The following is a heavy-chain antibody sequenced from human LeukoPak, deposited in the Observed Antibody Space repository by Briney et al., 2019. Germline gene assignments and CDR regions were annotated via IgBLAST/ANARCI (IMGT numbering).Heavy chain of an antibody. V-gene: IGHV4-31*03. CDR1: GGSLSSGGFH. Sequence: PSETLSLTCTVSGGSLSSGGFHWSWIRQHPGKGLEWIGYIYYSGSTYYNPSLKSRVTISVDTSKSQFSLKLSSVTAVDTAVYFCARVPLGTDAFDIWGQGTMVTVSS. CDR3: ARVPLGTDAFDI. D-gene: IGHD1-1*01. CDR2: IYYSGST. J-gene: IGHJ3*02.